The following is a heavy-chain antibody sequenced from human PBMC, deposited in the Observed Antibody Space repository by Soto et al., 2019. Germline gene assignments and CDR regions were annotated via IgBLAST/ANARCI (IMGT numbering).Heavy chain of an antibody. D-gene: IGHD2-15*01. J-gene: IGHJ2*01. CDR1: GGSISSSSYY. CDR3: ASRVNCSGGSCYSWWYFDL. V-gene: IGHV4-39*01. Sequence: SETLSLTCTVSGGSISSSSYYWGWIRQPPGKGLEWIGSIYYSGSTYYNPSLKSRVTISVDTSKNQFSLKLSSVTAADTAVYYCASRVNCSGGSCYSWWYFDLWGRGTLVTVSS. CDR2: IYYSGST.